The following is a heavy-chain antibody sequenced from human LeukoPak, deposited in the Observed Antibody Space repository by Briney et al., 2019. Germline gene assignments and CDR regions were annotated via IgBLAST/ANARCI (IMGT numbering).Heavy chain of an antibody. J-gene: IGHJ5*02. Sequence: PSETLSLTCAVSGYSISSGYYWGWIRQPPGKGLEWIGSIYHSGSTYYNPSLKSRVTMSVDTSKNQFSLKLSSVTAADTAVYYCARRSSTSCYTCAWFDPWGQGTLVTVSS. V-gene: IGHV4-38-2*01. D-gene: IGHD2-2*02. CDR2: IYHSGST. CDR1: GYSISSGYY. CDR3: ARRSSTSCYTCAWFDP.